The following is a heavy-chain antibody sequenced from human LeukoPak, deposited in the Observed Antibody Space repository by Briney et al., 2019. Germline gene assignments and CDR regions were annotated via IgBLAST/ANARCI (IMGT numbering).Heavy chain of an antibody. J-gene: IGHJ4*02. CDR3: AKESRDYCDRGAQFFDY. V-gene: IGHV3-23*01. Sequence: GGSLRLSCAASGFTFSSYAMSWVRQAPGKGLEWVSAISGSGGSTYYADSVKGRFTISRDNSKNTLYLQMNSLRAEDTAVYYCAKESRDYCDRGAQFFDYWGQGTLVTVSS. CDR2: ISGSGGST. CDR1: GFTFSSYA. D-gene: IGHD3-22*01.